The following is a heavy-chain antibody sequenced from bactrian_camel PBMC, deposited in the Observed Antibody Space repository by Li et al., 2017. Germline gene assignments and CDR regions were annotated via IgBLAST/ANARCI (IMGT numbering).Heavy chain of an antibody. Sequence: DVQLVESGGGSVQAGGSLRLSCAASGFTFDNSAMSWIRQAPGVGLEWISGINSGGGRYTNYADSVKGRFTISRDNAKNTLYLQMNSPKPEDTFRYYCTADRYDPWILGLDWGQGTQVTVS. V-gene: IGHV3S42*01. CDR3: TADRYDPWILGLD. J-gene: IGHJ4*01. CDR2: INSGGGRYT. D-gene: IGHD3*01. CDR1: GFTFDNSA.